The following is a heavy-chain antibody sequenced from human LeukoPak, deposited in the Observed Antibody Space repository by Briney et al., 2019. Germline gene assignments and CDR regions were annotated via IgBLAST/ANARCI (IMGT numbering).Heavy chain of an antibody. J-gene: IGHJ4*02. CDR3: ARADVVVPAATDY. Sequence: PGGSLRLSCVASGFTFSSHHMNWVRQTPGKGLESVATIKPDGSEKYYVDSVKGRFTISRDNSKNTLYLRMNSLRAEDTAVYYCARADVVVPAATDYWGQGTLVTVSS. CDR2: IKPDGSEK. V-gene: IGHV3-7*01. CDR1: GFTFSSHH. D-gene: IGHD2-2*01.